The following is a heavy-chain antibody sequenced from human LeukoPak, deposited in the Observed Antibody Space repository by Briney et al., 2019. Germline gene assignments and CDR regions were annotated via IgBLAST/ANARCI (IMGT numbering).Heavy chain of an antibody. CDR1: GYSFTSYW. J-gene: IGHJ4*02. V-gene: IGHV5-51*01. Sequence: GESLKISCKGSGYSFTSYWIGWVRQMPGKGLEWMGIIYPGDSDTRYSPSFQGQVTISADKSISTAYLQWSSLKASDTAMYYCARLNEGYCSGGSCYRGLFDCWGQGTLVTVSS. CDR3: ARLNEGYCSGGSCYRGLFDC. D-gene: IGHD2-15*01. CDR2: IYPGDSDT.